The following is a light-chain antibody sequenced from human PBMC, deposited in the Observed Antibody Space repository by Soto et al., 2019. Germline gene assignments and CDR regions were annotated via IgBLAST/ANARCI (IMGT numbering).Light chain of an antibody. CDR3: MHSIDWPWT. CDR2: NVS. CDR1: RSLVFSDGNTY. J-gene: IGKJ1*01. V-gene: IGKV2-30*01. Sequence: VLTQSPLSVSVTVGQPASISCRSSRSLVFSDGNTYLHWFQQRPGQSPRRLIDNVSNRDSGVPDRFTGSGSGTYFTLEISRVEAEDVGMYYCMHSIDWPWTFGQGTKVEIK.